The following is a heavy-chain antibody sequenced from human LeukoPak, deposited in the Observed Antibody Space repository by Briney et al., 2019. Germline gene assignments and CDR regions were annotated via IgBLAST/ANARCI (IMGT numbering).Heavy chain of an antibody. CDR3: AKVKAPDAIASYFDY. V-gene: IGHV3-23*01. CDR2: ISGSGDNT. J-gene: IGHJ4*02. CDR1: GFTFSTYA. D-gene: IGHD2-2*01. Sequence: GGPLRLSCAASGFTFSTYAMSWVRQAPGKGLEWVSSISGSGDNTYYADSVKGQFTLSRDNSKNTLDLQMNSLRAEDTAIYHCAKVKAPDAIASYFDYWGQGTLVTVSS.